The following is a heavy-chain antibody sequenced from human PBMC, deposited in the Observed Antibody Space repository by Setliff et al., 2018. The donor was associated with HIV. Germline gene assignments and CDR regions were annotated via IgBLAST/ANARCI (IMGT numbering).Heavy chain of an antibody. J-gene: IGHJ1*01. D-gene: IGHD4-17*01. CDR3: ARDHGMWDYGGNFLLREYFHH. CDR1: GYTLTSYG. Sequence: GESLKISCKGSGYTLTSYGISWVRQAPGQGLEWMGWISAYNGNTNYAQKVQGRVTMTTDTSTSTAYMELRSLRSDDTAVYYCARDHGMWDYGGNFLLREYFHHWGQGTLVTVSS. CDR2: ISAYNGNT. V-gene: IGHV1-18*01.